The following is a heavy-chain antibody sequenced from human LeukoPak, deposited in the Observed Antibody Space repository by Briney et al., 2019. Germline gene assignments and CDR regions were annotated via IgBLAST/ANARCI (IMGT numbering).Heavy chain of an antibody. V-gene: IGHV3-30*02. CDR3: AKVGDYYDSSGYLAADY. Sequence: PGGSLRLSCAASGFTFSSYGMHWVRQAPGKGLEWVSFINYNGRNNYYADSVKGRFTISRDSSKNTLYLQMNSLRAEDTAVYYCAKVGDYYDSSGYLAADYWGQGTLVTVSS. D-gene: IGHD3-22*01. CDR1: GFTFSSYG. J-gene: IGHJ4*02. CDR2: INYNGRNN.